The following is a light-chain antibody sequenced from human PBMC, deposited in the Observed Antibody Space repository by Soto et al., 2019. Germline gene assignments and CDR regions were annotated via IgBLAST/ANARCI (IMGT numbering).Light chain of an antibody. CDR2: KAS. V-gene: IGKV1-5*03. J-gene: IGKJ1*01. CDR1: QSISSW. Sequence: DIQMTQAPSTLSASVGDRVTITCRASQSISSWLAWYQQKPGKAPKLLIYKASSLESGVPSRFSGSGSWTAFTLTFNSLQPDDFATYYGQHYNSYPWTFGQGTKVEIK. CDR3: QHYNSYPWT.